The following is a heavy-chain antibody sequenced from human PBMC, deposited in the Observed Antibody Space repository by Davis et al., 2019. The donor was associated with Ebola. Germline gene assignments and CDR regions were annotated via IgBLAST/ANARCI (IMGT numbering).Heavy chain of an antibody. J-gene: IGHJ4*02. V-gene: IGHV4-59*01. CDR1: GGSISSYY. D-gene: IGHD3-10*01. Sequence: MPGGSLRLSCTVSGGSISSYYWSWIRQPPGKGLEWIGYIYYSGSTNYNPSLKSRVTISVDTSKNQFSLKLSSVTAADTAVYYCARVGAGYWGQGTLVTVSS. CDR2: IYYSGST. CDR3: ARVGAGY.